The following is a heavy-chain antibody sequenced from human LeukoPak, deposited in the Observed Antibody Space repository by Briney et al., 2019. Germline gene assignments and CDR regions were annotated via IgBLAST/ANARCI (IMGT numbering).Heavy chain of an antibody. D-gene: IGHD3-10*01. CDR2: INQDDNEK. CDR1: GSPFHNYW. V-gene: IGHV3-7*01. Sequence: GGSLRLSCAASGSPFHNYWMTWVRQAPGKGQEWVANINQDDNEKYYLDSVKGRFTISRDNAETSLFLQMTSLRVEDTAIYYCARGLYGSGRRSLMAHWGPGTLVAVSS. J-gene: IGHJ4*02. CDR3: ARGLYGSGRRSLMAH.